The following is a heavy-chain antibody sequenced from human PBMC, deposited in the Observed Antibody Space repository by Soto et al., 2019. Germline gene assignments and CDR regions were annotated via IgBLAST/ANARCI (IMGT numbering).Heavy chain of an antibody. CDR3: TGIPWFRGMDV. CDR1: GDSVSSKSAA. D-gene: IGHD3-9*01. V-gene: IGHV6-1*01. Sequence: SPTLSLTCAISGDSVSSKSAAWKWIRQSPSRGLEWLGRTYYKSKWNNDYALSVKSRITINPDTSKKQFSRHLYSVTPEDTAVNYCTGIPWFRGMDVWCQGTPVTAS. CDR2: TYYKSKWNN. J-gene: IGHJ6*02.